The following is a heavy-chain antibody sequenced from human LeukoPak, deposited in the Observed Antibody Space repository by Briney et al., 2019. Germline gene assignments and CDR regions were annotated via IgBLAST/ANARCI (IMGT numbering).Heavy chain of an antibody. D-gene: IGHD3-10*01. Sequence: SETLSLTCTVSGGSISSYYWSWLRQPPGKGLEWIGYIYYSGSTNYNHSLKSRVTISVDTSKNQFSLKLSSVTAADTAVYYCARERAYYYGSGTPYYYYGMDVWGQGTTVTVSS. CDR3: ARERAYYYGSGTPYYYYGMDV. J-gene: IGHJ6*02. V-gene: IGHV4-59*01. CDR1: GGSISSYY. CDR2: IYYSGST.